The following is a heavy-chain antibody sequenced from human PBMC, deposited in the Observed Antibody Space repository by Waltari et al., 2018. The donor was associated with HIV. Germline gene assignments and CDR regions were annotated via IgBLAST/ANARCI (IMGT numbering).Heavy chain of an antibody. V-gene: IGHV4-31*03. D-gene: IGHD2-2*01. CDR2: IYHSGIT. CDR1: GGPVNSGDYY. J-gene: IGHJ4*02. CDR3: ARSTLSGGVDFFDN. Sequence: QVQLQESGPGLVKPSQTLSLTCNVSGGPVNSGDYYWNWVRHHPGRGLDWIGSIYHSGITYYSPSLKSRVTISVDTSKNQFSQKVNSVTAADTAVYFCARSTLSGGVDFFDNWGQGTLVTVSS.